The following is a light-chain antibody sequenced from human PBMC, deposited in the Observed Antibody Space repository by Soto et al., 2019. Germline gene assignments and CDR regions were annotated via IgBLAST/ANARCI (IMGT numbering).Light chain of an antibody. CDR3: QHYNSYSEA. J-gene: IGKJ1*01. V-gene: IGKV1-5*01. CDR1: QNIRTW. Sequence: DLQMTQSRSTLAXCVGXRXXXXXXDSQNIRTWLSWYQQKPGKAPNLLIFDASSLHSGVPSRFSGSGSGTEFTLTITSLQPDHFATYYCQHYNSYSEAFGQGTKVDIK. CDR2: DAS.